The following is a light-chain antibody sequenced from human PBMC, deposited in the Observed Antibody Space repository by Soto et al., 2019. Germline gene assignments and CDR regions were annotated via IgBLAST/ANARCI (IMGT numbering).Light chain of an antibody. CDR1: QSISGW. CDR2: DAS. V-gene: IGKV1-5*01. Sequence: DIQMTQSPSTLSASVGDRVTITCRASQSISGWLAWYQQKPGRAPKLLIYDASNLETGVPSRFSGSGSGTEFTLTIISLQPDDFATYYCQQYDSFSLTFGGGTTVEIK. J-gene: IGKJ4*01. CDR3: QQYDSFSLT.